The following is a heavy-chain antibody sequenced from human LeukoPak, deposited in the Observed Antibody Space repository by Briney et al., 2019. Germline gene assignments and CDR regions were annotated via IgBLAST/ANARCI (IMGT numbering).Heavy chain of an antibody. Sequence: PSETLSLTCTVSGGSISSYYWSWVRQPPGKGLEWIGYIYYSGSTSYNPSLKSRVTMSVDTSKNQFSLNLTSVTAADTALYYCARNVDYVSDYWGQGTLVTVSS. CDR2: IYYSGST. J-gene: IGHJ4*02. D-gene: IGHD4-17*01. CDR1: GGSISSYY. V-gene: IGHV4-59*08. CDR3: ARNVDYVSDY.